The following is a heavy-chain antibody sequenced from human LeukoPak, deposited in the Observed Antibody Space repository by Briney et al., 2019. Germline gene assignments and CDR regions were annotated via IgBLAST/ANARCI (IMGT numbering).Heavy chain of an antibody. D-gene: IGHD3-10*01. V-gene: IGHV3-7*01. Sequence: GGSLRLSCAASGFSFSNYWMSWVRQAPGKGLEWVSNMKQDGSEKYYLDSVQGRFTISRDNAKNSLYLLMNSLRAEDTAVFYCARSRFGSGGSAFDMWGQGTMVTVSS. CDR2: MKQDGSEK. CDR1: GFSFSNYW. CDR3: ARSRFGSGGSAFDM. J-gene: IGHJ3*02.